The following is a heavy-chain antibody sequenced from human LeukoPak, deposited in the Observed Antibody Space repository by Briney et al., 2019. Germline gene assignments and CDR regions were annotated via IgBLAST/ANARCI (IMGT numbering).Heavy chain of an antibody. V-gene: IGHV3-23*01. CDR3: AKDGTHDFWSGYHGY. Sequence: GGSLRLSCAASGFTFSSYAMSWVRQAPGKGLEWVSAISGSGGSTYYADSVKGRFTISRDNSKNTLYLQMNSLRAEDTAVYYCAKDGTHDFWSGYHGYWGQGTLVTVSS. CDR2: ISGSGGST. J-gene: IGHJ4*02. D-gene: IGHD3-3*01. CDR1: GFTFSSYA.